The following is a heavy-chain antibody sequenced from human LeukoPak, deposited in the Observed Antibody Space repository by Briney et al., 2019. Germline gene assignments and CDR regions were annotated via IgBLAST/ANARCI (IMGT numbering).Heavy chain of an antibody. Sequence: GGSLRLSCTASGFTFSSYAMYWVRQAPGKGLEWVSGIFGSGGSADYADSVKGRFTISRDNSKNTVYLQMNSLRAEDTAVYYCGKTTTGYSSGRYPAWPVDYWGQGTLVTVSS. V-gene: IGHV3-23*01. J-gene: IGHJ4*02. CDR1: GFTFSSYA. D-gene: IGHD6-19*01. CDR2: IFGSGGSA. CDR3: GKTTTGYSSGRYPAWPVDY.